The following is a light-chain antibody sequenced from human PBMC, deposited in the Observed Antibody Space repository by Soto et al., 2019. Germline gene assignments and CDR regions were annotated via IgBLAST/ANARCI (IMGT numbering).Light chain of an antibody. CDR2: EVN. Sequence: QSALTQPPSASGSPGQSVTISCTGTSSDIGAYNYVSWFQQHPGEPPKLIISEVNKRPSGVPDRFSGSKSGNTACLTVSGLQAEDEADYYCTSYGGRENLMFGGGAKVTVL. J-gene: IGLJ3*02. CDR3: TSYGGRENLM. CDR1: SSDIGAYNY. V-gene: IGLV2-8*01.